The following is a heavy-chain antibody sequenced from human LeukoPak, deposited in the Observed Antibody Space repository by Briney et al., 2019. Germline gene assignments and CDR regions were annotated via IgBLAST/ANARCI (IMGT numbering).Heavy chain of an antibody. V-gene: IGHV3-21*01. CDR2: ISSSSSYI. CDR1: GFTFSSYS. CDR3: ATWGSSGYYSVIFVDY. Sequence: GGSLRPSCAASGFTFSSYSMNWVRQAPGKGLEWVSSISSSSSYIYYADSVKGRFTISRDNAKNSLYLQMNSLRAEDTAVYYCATWGSSGYYSVIFVDYWGQGTLVTVSS. D-gene: IGHD3-22*01. J-gene: IGHJ4*02.